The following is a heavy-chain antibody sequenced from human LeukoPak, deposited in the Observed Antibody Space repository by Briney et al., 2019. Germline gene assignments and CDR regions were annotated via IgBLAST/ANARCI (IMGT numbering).Heavy chain of an antibody. Sequence: PGGSLRLSCAASGFTFSNFGMHWVRQAPGKGLEWVALIRYDGSNKYYADSVKGRFTISRDNSKNTLYLQMNSLRPEDTAMYSCAKTTIVGATVDAFDIWGQGTMVTVPS. CDR2: IRYDGSNK. CDR1: GFTFSNFG. J-gene: IGHJ3*02. D-gene: IGHD1-26*01. V-gene: IGHV3-30*02. CDR3: AKTTIVGATVDAFDI.